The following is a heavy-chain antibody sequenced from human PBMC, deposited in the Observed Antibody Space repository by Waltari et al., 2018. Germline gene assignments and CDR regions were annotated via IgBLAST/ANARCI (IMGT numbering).Heavy chain of an antibody. D-gene: IGHD3-22*01. CDR2: IIPIFGTA. V-gene: IGHV1-69*01. Sequence: QVQLVQSGAAVKKPGSSVKVSCKASGGTFSSSAISWVRQAPGHGLEWMGGIIPIFGTANYAQKFQGRVTITADESTSTAYMELSSLRSEDTAVYYCASSSIRDYYDSSGHHNYFDYWGQGTLVTVSS. CDR1: GGTFSSSA. CDR3: ASSSIRDYYDSSGHHNYFDY. J-gene: IGHJ4*02.